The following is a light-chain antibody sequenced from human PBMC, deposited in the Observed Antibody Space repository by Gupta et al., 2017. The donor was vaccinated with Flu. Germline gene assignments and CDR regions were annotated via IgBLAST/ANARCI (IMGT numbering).Light chain of an antibody. V-gene: IGKV1-5*03. J-gene: IGKJ1*01. CDR2: KAS. CDR1: QSISIW. Sequence: DIQMTQSPSTLSASVGDRVTITCRASQSISIWLAWYQQKPGKAPNLLIYKASSLESGVPSRFSGSGSGTEFTLTISSLQPDEFATYYCQQEESYSWTFGQGTKVEIK. CDR3: QQEESYSWT.